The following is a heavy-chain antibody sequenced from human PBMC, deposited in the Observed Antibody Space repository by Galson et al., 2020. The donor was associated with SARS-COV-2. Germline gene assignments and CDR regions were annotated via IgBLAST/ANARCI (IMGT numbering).Heavy chain of an antibody. J-gene: IGHJ1*01. CDR2: IYHSGTT. CDR1: GGSISSGGYS. D-gene: IGHD3-10*01. Sequence: ASQTLSLTSPVYGGSISSGGYSWSWIRQTPGKGLEWIGYIYHSGTTYYNPTLKSRVALSLDRSKNQFSLELSAVTAADTAAYYCARDRFGELSPWGQGTLVTVSS. V-gene: IGHV4-30-2*01. CDR3: ARDRFGELSP.